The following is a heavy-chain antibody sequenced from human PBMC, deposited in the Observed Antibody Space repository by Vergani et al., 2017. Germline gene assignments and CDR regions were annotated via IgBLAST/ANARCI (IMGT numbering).Heavy chain of an antibody. V-gene: IGHV2-5*02. Sequence: QITLKESGPTLVKPTQTLTLTCTFSGFSLSTSGVGVGWIRQPPGKALEWLALIYWDDDKRYSPSLKSRLTITKDTSKNQVVLTMTNMDPVDTATYYCAHTFFSGRYDFWSGYQGGDNWFDPWGQGTLVTVSS. CDR3: AHTFFSGRYDFWSGYQGGDNWFDP. J-gene: IGHJ5*02. D-gene: IGHD3-3*01. CDR1: GFSLSTSGVG. CDR2: IYWDDDK.